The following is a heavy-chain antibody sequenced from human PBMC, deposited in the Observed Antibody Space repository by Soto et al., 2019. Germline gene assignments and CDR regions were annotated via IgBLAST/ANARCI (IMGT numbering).Heavy chain of an antibody. CDR1: GFNFSSYG. V-gene: IGHV3-33*01. Sequence: GGSLRLSCEASGFNFSSYGIHWVRQAPGKGLEWVAIIGNDGNNEYYADSVKGRFTISRDNSKNTVYLQVSKLRAEDTAVYFCARDQTDSGGYSDSWGQGTLVTVSS. CDR3: ARDQTDSGGYSDS. D-gene: IGHD3-22*01. CDR2: IGNDGNNE. J-gene: IGHJ4*02.